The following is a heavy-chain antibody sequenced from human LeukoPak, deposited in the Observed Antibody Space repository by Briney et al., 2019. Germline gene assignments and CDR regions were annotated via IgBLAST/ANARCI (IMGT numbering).Heavy chain of an antibody. CDR2: INPNSGGT. CDR3: ARDPTTRLWSGYSPGGYYYYMDV. D-gene: IGHD3-3*01. CDR1: GYTFTGYY. J-gene: IGHJ6*03. V-gene: IGHV1-2*02. Sequence: GASVKVSCKASGYTFTGYYMHWVRQAPGQGLEWMGWINPNSGGTNYAQKFQGRVTMTRDTSISTAYMELSRLRSDDTAVYYCARDPTTRLWSGYSPGGYYYYMDVWGKGTTVTVSS.